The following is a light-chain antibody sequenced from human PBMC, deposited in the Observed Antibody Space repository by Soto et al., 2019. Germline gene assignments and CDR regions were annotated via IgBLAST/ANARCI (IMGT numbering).Light chain of an antibody. CDR3: CSYAGSSTFV. J-gene: IGLJ1*01. V-gene: IGLV2-23*01. CDR2: EGS. Sequence: QYVLTQPSSVSGSPGQSITISCTGTISDVGSYNLVSWYQQHPGKAPKLMIYEGSKRPSGVSNRFSGSKSGNTASLTISGLQAEDEADYYCCSYAGSSTFVFRTGTKVTVL. CDR1: ISDVGSYNL.